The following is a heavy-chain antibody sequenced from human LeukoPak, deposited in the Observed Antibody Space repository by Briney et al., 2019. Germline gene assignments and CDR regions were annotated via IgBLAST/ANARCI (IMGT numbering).Heavy chain of an antibody. CDR2: IYYSGST. Sequence: PSETLSLTCTVSGGSISGYSWSWIRQPPGNGLEWLGYIYYSGSTNYNPSLKSRVTISVDTSKNHFSLKLTSVTAADTAVYYRARGLKPFDSWGQGTLVTVSS. J-gene: IGHJ4*02. V-gene: IGHV4-59*01. CDR1: GGSISGYS. CDR3: ARGLKPFDS.